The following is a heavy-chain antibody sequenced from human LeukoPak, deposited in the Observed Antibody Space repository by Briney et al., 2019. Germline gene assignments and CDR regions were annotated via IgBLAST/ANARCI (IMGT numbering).Heavy chain of an antibody. V-gene: IGHV4-39*01. CDR1: GGSISSSSYY. CDR3: ARHRRSGYSYGPFDP. J-gene: IGHJ5*02. CDR2: IYYSGSP. Sequence: SETLSLTXTVSGGSISSSSYYWGWIRQPPGKGLEWIGRIYYSGSPYYNPSLKIQVTISVDTSKNQFSLKLSSVTAADTAVYYCARHRRSGYSYGPFDPWGQGTLVTVSS. D-gene: IGHD5-18*01.